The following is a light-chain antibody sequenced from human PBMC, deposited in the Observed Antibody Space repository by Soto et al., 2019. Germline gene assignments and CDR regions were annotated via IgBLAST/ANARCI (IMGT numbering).Light chain of an antibody. CDR2: EVN. Sequence: QSVLTQPPSASGSPGQSVAISCTGTSSDVGGYNYVSWYQPHPGKAPKLMIYEVNERPSGVPDRFSGSKSDYTASLTVSGLQAEDEADYYCSSYAGSSNVFGTGTKVTVL. J-gene: IGLJ1*01. V-gene: IGLV2-8*01. CDR3: SSYAGSSNV. CDR1: SSDVGGYNY.